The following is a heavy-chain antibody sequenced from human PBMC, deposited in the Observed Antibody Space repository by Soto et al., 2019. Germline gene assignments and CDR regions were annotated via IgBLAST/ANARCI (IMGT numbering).Heavy chain of an antibody. CDR2: ISAYNGNT. CDR1: GYTFSNYG. Sequence: GASVKVSCKTSGYTFSNYGINWVRQAPGQGLEWMGWISAYNGNTNFAQKLRGRVSLTTDTSSTTAYMELRSLTSDDTAVYYCARDLVPGYTGFSDYWGQGTLVTVSS. J-gene: IGHJ4*02. D-gene: IGHD5-12*01. CDR3: ARDLVPGYTGFSDY. V-gene: IGHV1-18*01.